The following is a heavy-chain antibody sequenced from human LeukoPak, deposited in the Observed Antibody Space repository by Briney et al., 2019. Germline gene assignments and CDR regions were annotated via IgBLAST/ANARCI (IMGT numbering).Heavy chain of an antibody. CDR3: ARDEGGKWELLGREGN. J-gene: IGHJ4*02. Sequence: GGSLRLSCAASGFTFSGYSMSWVRQAPGKGLEWVSSISTSSSYIYYTDSVKGRFTISRDNAKKSLYLQMNSPRAEDTAVYYCARDEGGKWELLGREGNWGQGTQVTVSS. CDR1: GFTFSGYS. V-gene: IGHV3-21*01. CDR2: ISTSSSYI. D-gene: IGHD1-26*01.